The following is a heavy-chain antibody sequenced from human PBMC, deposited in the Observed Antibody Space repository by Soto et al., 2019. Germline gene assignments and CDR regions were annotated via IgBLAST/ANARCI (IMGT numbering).Heavy chain of an antibody. CDR3: AIGGRYCSGGSCYPNYYYYYGMDV. D-gene: IGHD2-15*01. J-gene: IGHJ6*02. CDR2: INPSGGST. Sequence: GASVKVSCKASGYTFTSYYMHWVRQAPGQGLEWMGIINPSGGSTSYAQKFQGRVTMTRDTSTSTVYMELSSLRSEDTAVYYCAIGGRYCSGGSCYPNYYYYYGMDVWGQGTTVTVSS. V-gene: IGHV1-46*01. CDR1: GYTFTSYY.